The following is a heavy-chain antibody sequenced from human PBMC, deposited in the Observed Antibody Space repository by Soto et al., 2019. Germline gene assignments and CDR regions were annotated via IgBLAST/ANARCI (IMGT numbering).Heavy chain of an antibody. CDR2: ISAHNGDT. CDR1: GYTFTAYG. J-gene: IGHJ4*02. V-gene: IGHV1-18*04. D-gene: IGHD3-3*01. Sequence: ASVKVSCKTSGYTFTAYGLSWVRQAPGQGLQWMGWISAHNGDTNYAPKFQGRITMTTDTSTSTAFMELRSLTSDDTAVYFCARPDFWSGYAFDYWGRGTLVTVSS. CDR3: ARPDFWSGYAFDY.